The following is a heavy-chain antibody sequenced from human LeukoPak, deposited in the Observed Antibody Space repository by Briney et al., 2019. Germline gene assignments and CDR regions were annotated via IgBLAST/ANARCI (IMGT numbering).Heavy chain of an antibody. CDR2: IYYSGST. CDR3: ARDRGPSGYSSGWYDLDY. J-gene: IGHJ4*02. Sequence: SETLSLTCTVSGGSISSSSYYWGWIRQPPGKGLEWIGYIYYSGSTYYNPSLKSRVTISVDTSKNQFSLKLSSVTAADTAVYYCARDRGPSGYSSGWYDLDYWGQGTLVTVSS. CDR1: GGSISSSSYY. D-gene: IGHD6-19*01. V-gene: IGHV4-31*03.